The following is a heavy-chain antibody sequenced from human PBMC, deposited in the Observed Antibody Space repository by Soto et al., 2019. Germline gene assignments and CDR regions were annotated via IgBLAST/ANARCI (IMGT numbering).Heavy chain of an antibody. D-gene: IGHD4-17*01. CDR1: GFTFSSYG. CDR3: AKDRHDYGDYRLLGTTPDGGMDV. J-gene: IGHJ6*02. CDR2: ISYDGSNK. Sequence: GGSLRLSCAASGFTFSSYGMHWVRQAPGKGLEWVAVISYDGSNKYYADSVKGRFTISRDNSKNTLYLQMNSLRAEDTAVYYCAKDRHDYGDYRLLGTTPDGGMDVWGQGTTVTVSS. V-gene: IGHV3-30*18.